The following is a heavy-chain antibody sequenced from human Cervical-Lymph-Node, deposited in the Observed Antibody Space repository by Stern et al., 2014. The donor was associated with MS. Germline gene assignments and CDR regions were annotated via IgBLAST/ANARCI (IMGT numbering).Heavy chain of an antibody. V-gene: IGHV3-21*01. J-gene: IGHJ4*02. CDR2: ISSTSTYI. CDR1: GFTFRHYT. CDR3: TRARRGFDY. Sequence: EVQMVQSGGGLVKPGGSLRLSCAVSGFTFRHYTMNWVRQSPGKGLEWVSSISSTSTYIYYADSVKGRFTLSRDNAKNSLYLQMNSLRAEDTAVYYCTRARRGFDYWGQGTLVTVSS.